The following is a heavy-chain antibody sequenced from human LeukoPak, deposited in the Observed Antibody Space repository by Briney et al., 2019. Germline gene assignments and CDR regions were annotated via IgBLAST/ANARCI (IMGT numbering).Heavy chain of an antibody. V-gene: IGHV4-4*09. CDR3: AKGCTSCYSSYYYYYMDV. CDR1: GGSISSYY. D-gene: IGHD2-2*01. J-gene: IGHJ6*03. Sequence: PSETLSLTCAVSGGSISSYYWRWIRQPPGKALEWIGYIYTSGRTNYNPSLKSRVTISVDTSKNQFSLKLSSVTAADTAVYYCAKGCTSCYSSYYYYYMDVWGKGTTVTVSS. CDR2: IYTSGRT.